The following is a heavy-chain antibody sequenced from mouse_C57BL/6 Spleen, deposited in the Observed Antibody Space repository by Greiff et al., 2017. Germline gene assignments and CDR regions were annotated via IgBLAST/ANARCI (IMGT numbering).Heavy chain of an antibody. Sequence: QVQLQQPGAELVRPGSSVKLSCKASGYTFTSYWLHWVKQRPIQGLEWIGNIDPSDSETHYNPQFKDKATLTVDKSSSTAYMQLSSLTSEDSAVYYWAREEYYGSSKGFAYWGQGTLVTVSA. CDR2: IDPSDSET. CDR3: AREEYYGSSKGFAY. V-gene: IGHV1-52*01. D-gene: IGHD1-1*01. J-gene: IGHJ3*01. CDR1: GYTFTSYW.